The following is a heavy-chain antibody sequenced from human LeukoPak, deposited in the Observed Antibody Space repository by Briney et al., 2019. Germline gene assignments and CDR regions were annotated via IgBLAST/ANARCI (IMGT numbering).Heavy chain of an antibody. CDR3: ARGYYDYVWGSYRLYFDY. CDR2: IIPIFGTA. D-gene: IGHD3-16*02. J-gene: IGHJ4*02. Sequence: GASVKVSCKASGGTFSNYAISWVRQAPGQGLEWMGGIIPIFGTANYAQKFQGRVTITADESTSTAYMELSSLRSEDTAVYYCARGYYDYVWGSYRLYFDYWGQGTLVTVSS. V-gene: IGHV1-69*13. CDR1: GGTFSNYA.